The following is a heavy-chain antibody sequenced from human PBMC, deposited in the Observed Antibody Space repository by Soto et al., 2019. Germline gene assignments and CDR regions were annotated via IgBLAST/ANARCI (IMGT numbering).Heavy chain of an antibody. CDR1: GFTFGTHA. CDR3: AKGSSGTYYTDFEY. CDR2: RSYDGSNK. V-gene: IGHV3-30*18. D-gene: IGHD1-26*01. Sequence: GGSLRLSCAASGFTFGTHAMYCVRQAPGKGLEGVAARSYDGSNKYYADSVKGRFTISRDNSKNTLYLQMSSLRTEDTAVYYCAKGSSGTYYTDFEYCGQGA. J-gene: IGHJ4*02.